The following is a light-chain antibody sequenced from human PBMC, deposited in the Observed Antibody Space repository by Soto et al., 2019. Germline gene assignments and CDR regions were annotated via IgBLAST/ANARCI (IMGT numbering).Light chain of an antibody. J-gene: IGKJ2*01. V-gene: IGKV3-15*01. Sequence: EIVMTQSPATLSVSLGERATLSCRASQSVSSNLAWYKQKPGQPPSLLIYGASAMATGIPARFSGSGSGTEFTLTISSLQSEYLAVYYCQHYNNWPFTFGQGTKLEI. CDR3: QHYNNWPFT. CDR2: GAS. CDR1: QSVSSN.